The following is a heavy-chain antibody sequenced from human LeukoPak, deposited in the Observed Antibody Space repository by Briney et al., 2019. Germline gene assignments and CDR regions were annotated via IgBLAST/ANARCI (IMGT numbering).Heavy chain of an antibody. D-gene: IGHD2-2*01. CDR2: INHSGST. CDR3: ARGVRYCSSTSCSDYYYYMDV. CDR1: GGSLSGYY. J-gene: IGHJ6*03. Sequence: PSETLSLTCAVYGGSLSGYYWSWICQPPGKGLEWIGEINHSGSTNYNPSLKSRVTISVDTSKNQFSLKLSSVTAADTAVYYCARGVRYCSSTSCSDYYYYMDVWGKGTTVTVSS. V-gene: IGHV4-34*01.